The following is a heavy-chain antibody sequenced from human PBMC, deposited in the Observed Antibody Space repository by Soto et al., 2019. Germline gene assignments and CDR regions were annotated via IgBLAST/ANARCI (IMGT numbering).Heavy chain of an antibody. CDR2: IFSNDEK. D-gene: IGHD3-9*01. CDR3: ARTSLTLTGFYPGVDY. CDR1: GFSLSNGRMG. Sequence: QVTLKESGPVLVKPTGTLTLTCTVSGFSLSNGRMGVSWIRQPPGKALEWLAHIFSNDEKYYSTSLKSRLTISKDTSKSQVVLTMTNMDPVDTATYYCARTSLTLTGFYPGVDYWGQGTLVTVSS. J-gene: IGHJ4*02. V-gene: IGHV2-26*01.